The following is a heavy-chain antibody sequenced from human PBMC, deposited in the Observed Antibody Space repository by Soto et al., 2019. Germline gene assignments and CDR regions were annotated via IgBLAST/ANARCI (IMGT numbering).Heavy chain of an antibody. CDR1: GYTFIRYG. D-gene: IGHD3-16*01. Sequence: QVQLVQSAAEVKKPGASVKVSCKASGYTFIRYGITWVRQAPGQRLEWMGWISPYNDYTIYAQKLQGRVTMTTDTVTRRVYMEVRSLKSEDTALYYCARGGYYDNSWGKLSHDGLDVWGQGTSVSVSS. CDR2: ISPYNDYT. CDR3: ARGGYYDNSWGKLSHDGLDV. J-gene: IGHJ6*02. V-gene: IGHV1-18*01.